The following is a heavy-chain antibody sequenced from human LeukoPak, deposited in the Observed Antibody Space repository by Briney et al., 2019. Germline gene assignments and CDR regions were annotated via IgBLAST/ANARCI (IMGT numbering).Heavy chain of an antibody. CDR1: GGSISSDY. CDR3: ARGGQYSGYGTTFEY. D-gene: IGHD5-12*01. Sequence: SETLSLTCTVSGGSISSDYWSWIWQPAGTALEWIGRIYTSGTITYNPSLKSRDTMSVDTSKNQFSLKLSSVTAADTAVYYCARGGQYSGYGTTFEYWGQGTLVTVSS. CDR2: IYTSGTI. J-gene: IGHJ4*02. V-gene: IGHV4-4*07.